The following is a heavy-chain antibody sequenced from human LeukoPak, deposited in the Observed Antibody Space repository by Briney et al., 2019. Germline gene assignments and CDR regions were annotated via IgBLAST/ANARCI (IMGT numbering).Heavy chain of an antibody. CDR1: GGSFSGYY. V-gene: IGHV4-34*01. J-gene: IGHJ4*02. Sequence: SETLSLTCAVYGGSFSGYYWSWIRQPPGKGLEGIGEINHSGRTNYNPSLKSRVTISVDTSKTQFSLKLRSVTAADTAVYYCARRAELGMRYFDSWGQGALLVVSS. CDR3: ARRAELGMRYFDS. D-gene: IGHD7-27*01. CDR2: INHSGRT.